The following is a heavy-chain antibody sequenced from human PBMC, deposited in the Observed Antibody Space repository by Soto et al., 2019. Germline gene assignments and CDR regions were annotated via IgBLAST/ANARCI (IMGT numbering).Heavy chain of an antibody. D-gene: IGHD4-17*01. Sequence: PSETLSLTCAVSGGSISSGGYSWSWIRQPPGKGLEWIGCIYHSGSTYYNPSLKSRVTISVDRSKNQFSLKLSSVTAADTAVYYCARASTTVTTLDYWGQGTLVTVSS. CDR3: ARASTTVTTLDY. J-gene: IGHJ4*02. CDR2: IYHSGST. V-gene: IGHV4-30-2*01. CDR1: GGSISSGGYS.